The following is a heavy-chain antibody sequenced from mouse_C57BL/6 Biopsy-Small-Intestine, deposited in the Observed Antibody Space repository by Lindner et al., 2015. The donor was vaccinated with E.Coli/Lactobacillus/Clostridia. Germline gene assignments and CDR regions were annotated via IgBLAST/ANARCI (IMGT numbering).Heavy chain of an antibody. CDR1: GYTFTTYP. D-gene: IGHD2-1*01. Sequence: VQLQESGAELVRPGASVKMSCKASGYTFTTYPIEWMKQNHGKSLEWIGNFHPYNDDTKYNEKFKGKATLTVEKSSSTVYLELSRLTSDDSAVYYCARGGNFYWYFDVWGTGTTVTVSS. CDR3: ARGGNFYWYFDV. V-gene: IGHV1-47*01. CDR2: FHPYNDDT. J-gene: IGHJ1*03.